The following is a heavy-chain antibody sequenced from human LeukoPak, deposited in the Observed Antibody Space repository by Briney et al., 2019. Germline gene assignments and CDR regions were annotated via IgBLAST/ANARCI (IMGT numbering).Heavy chain of an antibody. J-gene: IGHJ4*02. V-gene: IGHV3-21*01. CDR2: ISSSSSYI. D-gene: IGHD3-10*01. CDR1: GFTFSSYS. Sequence: GGSLRLSCAASGFTFSSYSMNWVRQAPGKGLEWVSSISSSSSYIYYADSVKGRFTISRDNAKNSLYLQMNSLRAEDTAVYYCASSLFRGRELGFDYWGQGTLVTVSS. CDR3: ASSLFRGRELGFDY.